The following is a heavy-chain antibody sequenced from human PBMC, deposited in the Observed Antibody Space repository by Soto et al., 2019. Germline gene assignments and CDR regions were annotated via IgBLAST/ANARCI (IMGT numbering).Heavy chain of an antibody. Sequence: ASVKVSCKASGYTLTSYAMHWVRQAPGQRLEWMGWINAGNGNTKYSQKFQGRVTITRDTSASTAYMELSSLRSEDTAVYYCAREGRYCSSTSCRRDYWGQGTLVTVSS. CDR1: GYTLTSYA. D-gene: IGHD2-2*01. CDR2: INAGNGNT. J-gene: IGHJ4*02. V-gene: IGHV1-3*01. CDR3: AREGRYCSSTSCRRDY.